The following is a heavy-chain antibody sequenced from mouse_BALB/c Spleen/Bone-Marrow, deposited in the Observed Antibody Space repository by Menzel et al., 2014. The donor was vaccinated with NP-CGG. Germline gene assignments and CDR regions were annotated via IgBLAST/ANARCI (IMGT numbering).Heavy chain of an antibody. J-gene: IGHJ2*01. CDR2: IRNKPNGYTT. CDR3: ARDMGGLLFDS. CDR1: GFTFSDYY. D-gene: IGHD6-2*01. V-gene: IGHV7-3*02. Sequence: EVKAVESGGGLVQPGGSLRLSCAPSGFTFSDYYMNWVRQPPGKALEWLGFIRNKPNGYTTEYSASVKGWFTISRDNSQNILYLQMNTLRTEDSATYYCARDMGGLLFDSWGQGTTLTVSS.